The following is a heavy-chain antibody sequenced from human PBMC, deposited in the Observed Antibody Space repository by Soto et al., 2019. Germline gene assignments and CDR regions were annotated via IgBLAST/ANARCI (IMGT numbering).Heavy chain of an antibody. Sequence: QVQLVQSGAEVKKPGASVTVSCKASGYTFTSYDINWVRQATGQGLEWMGWMNPNSGNTGYAQKYQGRVTMTRNTSRSTAYMELSSLRSEATAVYYCAREKSHYGMDVWGHGTTVTVSS. CDR1: GYTFTSYD. CDR2: MNPNSGNT. V-gene: IGHV1-8*01. J-gene: IGHJ6*02. CDR3: AREKSHYGMDV.